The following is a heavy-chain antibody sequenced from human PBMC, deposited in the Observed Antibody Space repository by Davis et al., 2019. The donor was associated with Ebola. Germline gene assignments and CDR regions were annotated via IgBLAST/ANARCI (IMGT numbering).Heavy chain of an antibody. Sequence: ASVKVSCKASGYTFTNYAIHWVRQAPGQGLEWMGWISAYNGNTNYAQKLQGRVTMTTDTSTSTAYMELRSLRSDDTAVYYCARDGVAAPFGDYYYGMDVWGQGTTVTVSS. V-gene: IGHV1-18*01. CDR3: ARDGVAAPFGDYYYGMDV. J-gene: IGHJ6*02. D-gene: IGHD3-10*01. CDR2: ISAYNGNT. CDR1: GYTFTNYA.